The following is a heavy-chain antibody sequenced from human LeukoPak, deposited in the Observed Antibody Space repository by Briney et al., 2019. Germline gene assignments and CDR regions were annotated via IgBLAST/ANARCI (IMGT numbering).Heavy chain of an antibody. Sequence: GGSLRLSCATSGFSFSLYEMNWVRQAPGKGLEWISYISNNGTTIYYADSVKGRFTISRDNAKNSLYLQMNSLRGEDTAVYYCARDSDIVTGSKSHFDYWGQGTLVTVSS. V-gene: IGHV3-48*03. D-gene: IGHD3-9*01. CDR2: ISNNGTTI. CDR1: GFSFSLYE. J-gene: IGHJ4*02. CDR3: ARDSDIVTGSKSHFDY.